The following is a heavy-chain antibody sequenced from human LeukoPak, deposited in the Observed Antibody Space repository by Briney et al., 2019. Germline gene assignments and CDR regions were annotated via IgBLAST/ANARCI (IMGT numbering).Heavy chain of an antibody. Sequence: ASVKVSCKASGYTFTSYGISWVRQAPGQGLEWMGWISAHNGNTNYAQKLQGRVTMTTDRSTSTAHMELRSLRSDDTAVYYCARELKGNYCSSTSCYTGNWFDPWGQGTLVTVSS. V-gene: IGHV1-18*01. D-gene: IGHD2-2*02. CDR2: ISAHNGNT. J-gene: IGHJ5*02. CDR1: GYTFTSYG. CDR3: ARELKGNYCSSTSCYTGNWFDP.